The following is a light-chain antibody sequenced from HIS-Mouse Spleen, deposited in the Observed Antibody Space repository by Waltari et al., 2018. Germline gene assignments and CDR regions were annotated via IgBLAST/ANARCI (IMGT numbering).Light chain of an antibody. CDR1: SSDVGGYNY. V-gene: IGLV2-11*01. CDR3: CSYAGSYTLV. J-gene: IGLJ2*01. CDR2: DVS. Sequence: QSALTQPRSVSGSPGQSVTISCTGTSSDVGGYNYVSWYQQHPGKAPILIIYDVSKRPSGGPDRLSGSKSGNTASLAISGLQAEDEADYYCCSYAGSYTLVFGGGTKLTVL.